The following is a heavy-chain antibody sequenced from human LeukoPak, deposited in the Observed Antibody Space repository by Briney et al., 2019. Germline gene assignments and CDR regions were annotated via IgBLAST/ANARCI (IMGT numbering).Heavy chain of an antibody. CDR1: GGSFSGYY. D-gene: IGHD2-15*01. V-gene: IGHV4-34*01. CDR3: ARERFCSGGSCYRRSNWFDP. CDR2: INHSGST. Sequence: TSETLSLTCAVYGGSFSGYYWSWIRQPPGKGLEWIEEINHSGSTNYNPSLKSRVTISVDTSKKQFSLKLSSVTAADTAVYYCARERFCSGGSCYRRSNWFDPWGQGTLVTVSS. J-gene: IGHJ5*02.